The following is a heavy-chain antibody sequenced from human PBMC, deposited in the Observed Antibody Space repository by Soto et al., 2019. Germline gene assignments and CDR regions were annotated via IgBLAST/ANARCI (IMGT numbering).Heavy chain of an antibody. CDR2: ISSDGRNK. V-gene: IGHV3-30*18. J-gene: IGHJ5*01. Sequence: QVQLVESGGGVVQPGRSLRLSCAASGFTFSSYGMHWVRQAPGKGLEWVAVISSDGRNKYYADSVKGRFTISRDNSKNTHYLQMNSLRAEDTAVYYCAEEDKAGRLLSSLVVVPNGFDPWGQGTLVTVSS. D-gene: IGHD2-2*01. CDR1: GFTFSSYG. CDR3: AEEDKAGRLLSSLVVVPNGFDP.